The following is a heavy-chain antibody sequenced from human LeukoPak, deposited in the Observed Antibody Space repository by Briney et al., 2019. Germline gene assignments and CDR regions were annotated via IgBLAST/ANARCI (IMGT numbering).Heavy chain of an antibody. CDR1: GFTFSSSD. CDR2: ISYDATNK. D-gene: IGHD2/OR15-2a*01. J-gene: IGHJ4*02. V-gene: IGHV3-30*18. CDR3: AKASSNYFYYFEY. Sequence: GGSLRLSCAASGFTFSSSDMHWVRQAPGKRLEWVAVISYDATNKYYADSVKGRFTLSRDNSKNTLYLQTNTLRDEDTAVYYCAKASSNYFYYFEYWGQGTLVTVSS.